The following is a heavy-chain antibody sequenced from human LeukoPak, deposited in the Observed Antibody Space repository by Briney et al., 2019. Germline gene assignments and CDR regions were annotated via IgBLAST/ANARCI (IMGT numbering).Heavy chain of an antibody. Sequence: GGSLRLSCAASGFTFSSYSMNWVRQAPGKGLEWVSSLSSSSSYIYYADSVKGRFTISRDNAKNSLYLQMNSLRAEDTAVYYCARIFWTYAFDIWGQGTMVTVSS. J-gene: IGHJ3*02. D-gene: IGHD3/OR15-3a*01. CDR3: ARIFWTYAFDI. V-gene: IGHV3-21*01. CDR1: GFTFSSYS. CDR2: LSSSSSYI.